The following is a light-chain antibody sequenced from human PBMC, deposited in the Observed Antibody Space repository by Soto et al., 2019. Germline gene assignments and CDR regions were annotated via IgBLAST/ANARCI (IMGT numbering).Light chain of an antibody. CDR2: DTS. Sequence: EIVLTQSPATLSLSPGARAPLSCWASQSVSNYLAWYQQKPGQAPRLLIYDTSNRATGIPSRFSGSASGTDFTLTISSLEPEDFAVYYCQQRSKWPITFGQGTRLEI. V-gene: IGKV3-11*01. CDR3: QQRSKWPIT. J-gene: IGKJ5*01. CDR1: QSVSNY.